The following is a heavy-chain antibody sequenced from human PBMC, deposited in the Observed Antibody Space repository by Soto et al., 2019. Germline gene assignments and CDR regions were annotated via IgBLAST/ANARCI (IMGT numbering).Heavy chain of an antibody. CDR2: ISGSGGST. V-gene: IGHV3-23*01. Sequence: PVGSLRLSCAASGLAFSSFAMSWVRQAPGKGLEWVSGISGSGGSTYHADSVKGRFIISRDNSKNMLYLQMNSVRAEDTAVYYCAKGHSSSPSPQYYYYGIDVWGPGTTVTVS. D-gene: IGHD6-13*01. J-gene: IGHJ6*02. CDR1: GLAFSSFA. CDR3: AKGHSSSPSPQYYYYGIDV.